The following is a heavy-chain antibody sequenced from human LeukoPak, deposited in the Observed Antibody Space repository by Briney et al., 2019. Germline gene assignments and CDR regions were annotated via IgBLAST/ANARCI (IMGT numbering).Heavy chain of an antibody. D-gene: IGHD2-2*01. V-gene: IGHV4-59*08. Sequence: PSETLSLTCTVSGGSISSYYWSWTRQPPGKGLEWIGYIYYSGSTNYNPSLKSRVAISVDTSKNQFSLKLSSVTAADTAVYYCARHCSSTSCYSRWYFDLWGRGTLVTVSS. CDR2: IYYSGST. CDR3: ARHCSSTSCYSRWYFDL. J-gene: IGHJ2*01. CDR1: GGSISSYY.